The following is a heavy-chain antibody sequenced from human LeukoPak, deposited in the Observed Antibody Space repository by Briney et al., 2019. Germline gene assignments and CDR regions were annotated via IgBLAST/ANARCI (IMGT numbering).Heavy chain of an antibody. CDR2: LYHPDST. Sequence: SETLSLTCGVSGYPINNAYYWVWIRQPPGKGLEWIGSLYHPDSTYYNPSLKSRVTMSVDTSRNQFSLRLSFVTAADTAVYYCAGQYDSYFYYYLDLWGTGTTVTVSS. CDR3: AGQYDSYFYYYLDL. D-gene: IGHD2-2*01. CDR1: GYPINNAYY. V-gene: IGHV4-38-2*01. J-gene: IGHJ6*03.